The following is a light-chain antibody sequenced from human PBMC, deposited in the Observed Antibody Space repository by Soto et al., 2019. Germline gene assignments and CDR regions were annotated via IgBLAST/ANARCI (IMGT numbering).Light chain of an antibody. Sequence: DIQLTQSPSFLSASVGGRVTITCRASQAISSHLAWYQQKPGKAPNLLIYVASTLQSGVPSRFSGSGSGTDFTLTISSLQPEDFATYYCQQLNSYPLTFGGGTKVEIK. CDR1: QAISSH. J-gene: IGKJ4*01. CDR3: QQLNSYPLT. CDR2: VAS. V-gene: IGKV1-9*01.